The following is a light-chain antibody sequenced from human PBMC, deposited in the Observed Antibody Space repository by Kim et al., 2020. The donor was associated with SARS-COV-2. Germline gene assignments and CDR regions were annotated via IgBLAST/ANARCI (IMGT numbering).Light chain of an antibody. Sequence: SYELTQPPSVSAAPGETARITCGGSNIGSVTVHWYQQKPSQAPVLVMFYDADRPSGIPERFSGSNSGDTATLTISRVEVGDEADYFCQVWNSDSDNVVFGGGTQLTVL. J-gene: IGLJ2*01. CDR3: QVWNSDSDNVV. V-gene: IGLV3-21*04. CDR2: YDA. CDR1: NIGSVT.